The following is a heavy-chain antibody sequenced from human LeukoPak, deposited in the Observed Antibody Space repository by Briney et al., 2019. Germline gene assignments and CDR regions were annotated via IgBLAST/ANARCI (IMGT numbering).Heavy chain of an antibody. Sequence: SETLSLTYTVSGGSISSYYWSWIRQPPGKGLEWIGYIYYSGSTNYNPSLKSRVTISVDTSKNQFSLKLSSVTAADTAVYYCARDKRLVTMVRGVMDYYYYGMDVWGQGTTVTVSS. J-gene: IGHJ6*02. CDR1: GGSISSYY. V-gene: IGHV4-59*01. CDR2: IYYSGST. CDR3: ARDKRLVTMVRGVMDYYYYGMDV. D-gene: IGHD3-10*01.